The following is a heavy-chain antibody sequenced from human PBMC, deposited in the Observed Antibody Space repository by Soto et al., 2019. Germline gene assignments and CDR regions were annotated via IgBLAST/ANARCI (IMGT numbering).Heavy chain of an antibody. V-gene: IGHV3-23*01. D-gene: IGHD2-2*01. CDR1: GFTFTYYA. CDR3: AKDRDYPRDQFHY. Sequence: GGSRRPSSTASGFTFTYYAFSWVRQAPGKGLEWVSAISANGQGIYYADSVRGRFTISRDNSKNTVFLHMDSLRAEDTAVYYCAKDRDYPRDQFHYWGQGTLVTVSS. CDR2: ISANGQGI. J-gene: IGHJ4*02.